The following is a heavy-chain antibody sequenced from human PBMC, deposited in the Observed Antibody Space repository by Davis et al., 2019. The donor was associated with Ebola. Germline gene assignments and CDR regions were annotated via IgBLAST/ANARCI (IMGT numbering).Heavy chain of an antibody. CDR1: GYTFTSYY. J-gene: IGHJ4*02. D-gene: IGHD5-24*01. V-gene: IGHV1-18*04. CDR3: ASGRYGYDYDY. Sequence: ASVKVSCKASGYTFTSYYMHWVRQAPGQGLEWMGWISAYNGNTNYAQKLQGRVTMTTDTSTSTAYMEMSRLRPDDTAVYYCASGRYGYDYDYWGQGTLVTVSS. CDR2: ISAYNGNT.